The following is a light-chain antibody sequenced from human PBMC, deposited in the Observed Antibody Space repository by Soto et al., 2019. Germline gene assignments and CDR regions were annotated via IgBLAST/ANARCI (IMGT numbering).Light chain of an antibody. Sequence: EIVLTQSPGTLSLSPGERATLSCRASEHVSSSSLAWYQQKPGQAPRLLFYGASTRAAGVPARFSGSGSGTEFTLTISSLHPEDFATYFCQQNYNTPPYTFGQGTKVDIK. CDR1: EHVSSSS. CDR2: GAS. V-gene: IGKV3D-7*01. CDR3: QQNYNTPPYT. J-gene: IGKJ2*01.